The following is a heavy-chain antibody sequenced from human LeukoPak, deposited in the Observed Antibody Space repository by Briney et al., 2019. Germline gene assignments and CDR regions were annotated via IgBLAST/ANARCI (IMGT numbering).Heavy chain of an antibody. CDR1: GFIFSDYS. V-gene: IGHV3-48*01. D-gene: IGHD2-2*01. J-gene: IGHJ4*02. Sequence: GGPLRLSCAASGFIFSDYSMNWVRQAPGKGLEWISYIGVDSGNTKYADSVKGRFTISGDKAKNSLYLQMNSLRVEDTAVYYCARDHKYAFDNWGQGTLVTVSP. CDR3: ARDHKYAFDN. CDR2: IGVDSGNT.